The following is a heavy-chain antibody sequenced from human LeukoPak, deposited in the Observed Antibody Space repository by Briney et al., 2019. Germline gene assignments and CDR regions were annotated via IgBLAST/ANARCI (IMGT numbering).Heavy chain of an antibody. CDR2: INAGNGNT. D-gene: IGHD4-17*01. V-gene: IGHV1-3*01. CDR3: ARDYGDSRFDY. Sequence: ASVKVSCKASGYTFTSYAMHWVRQAPGQRLEWMGWINAGNGNTKCSQKFQGRVTITRDTSASTAYMELSSLRSEDTAVYYCARDYGDSRFDYWGQGTLVTVSS. J-gene: IGHJ4*02. CDR1: GYTFTSYA.